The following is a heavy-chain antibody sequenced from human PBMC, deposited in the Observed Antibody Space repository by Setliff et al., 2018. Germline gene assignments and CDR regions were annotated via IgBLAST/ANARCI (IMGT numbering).Heavy chain of an antibody. CDR2: INHSGST. D-gene: IGHD7-27*01. V-gene: IGHV4-38-2*01. J-gene: IGHJ4*02. CDR1: GYSISSGYY. Sequence: SETLSLTCAVSGYSISSGYYWGWIRQPPGKGLEWIGSINHSGSTNYNPSLKSRVTISVDTSKNQFSLKLSSVTAADTAVYYCARVAGAYYFDYWGQGTLVTVSS. CDR3: ARVAGAYYFDY.